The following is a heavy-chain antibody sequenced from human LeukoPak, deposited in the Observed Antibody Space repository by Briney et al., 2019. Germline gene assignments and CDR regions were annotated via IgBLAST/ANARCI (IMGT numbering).Heavy chain of an antibody. CDR1: GYTFTSYG. V-gene: IGHV1-18*01. J-gene: IGHJ4*02. Sequence: ASVKVSCKASGYTFTSYGISWVRQAPGQGLEWMGWISAYNGNTNYAQKLQGRVTMTTDTSTSTAYMELRSLRSDDTAVYYCARDPRSYDFWSGYLDYWGQGTLVTVSS. CDR2: ISAYNGNT. CDR3: ARDPRSYDFWSGYLDY. D-gene: IGHD3-3*01.